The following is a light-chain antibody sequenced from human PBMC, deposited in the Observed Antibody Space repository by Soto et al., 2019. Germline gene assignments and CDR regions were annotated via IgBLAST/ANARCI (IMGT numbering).Light chain of an antibody. Sequence: ETVVTQRPATLSLSPGESATLTCRASQSVSSYLAWYQQKPGQAPRLLIYDASNRATGIPARFSAIGSGKDCTLTISSLEPEDFAVYYCQQRSKWLTFGGGTKVRS. V-gene: IGKV3-11*01. CDR2: DAS. CDR3: QQRSKWLT. CDR1: QSVSSY. J-gene: IGKJ4*01.